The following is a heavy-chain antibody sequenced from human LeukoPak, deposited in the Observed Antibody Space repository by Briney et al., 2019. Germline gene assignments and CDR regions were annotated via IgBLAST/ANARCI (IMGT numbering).Heavy chain of an antibody. J-gene: IGHJ3*02. CDR2: MYTGGST. CDR3: ARRISGASYAFDI. Sequence: GVSLRLSCAASGFMVSRNYMSWVRQAPGKGLEWVSVMYTGGSTYYADSVKGRFTISRDNSKNTLNLQMNSLRAEDTALYYCARRISGASYAFDIWGQGTMVTVSS. CDR1: GFMVSRNY. V-gene: IGHV3-53*01.